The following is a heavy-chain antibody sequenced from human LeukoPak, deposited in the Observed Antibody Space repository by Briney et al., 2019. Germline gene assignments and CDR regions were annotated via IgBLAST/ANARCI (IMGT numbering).Heavy chain of an antibody. V-gene: IGHV4-4*07. J-gene: IGHJ5*02. CDR3: AGGLVSAEGNWFDP. Sequence: SETLSLTCTVSGGSISNYYWSWIRQPAGKGMEWTGRIYTSGSTNFSPSLKSRVTMSVDASKSQFSLKLTSVTAADTAVYYCAGGLVSAEGNWFDPWGQGTLVTVSS. CDR2: IYTSGST. D-gene: IGHD2-2*01. CDR1: GGSISNYY.